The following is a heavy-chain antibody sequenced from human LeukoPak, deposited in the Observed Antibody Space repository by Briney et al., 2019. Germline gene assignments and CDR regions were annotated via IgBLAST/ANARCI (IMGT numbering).Heavy chain of an antibody. CDR2: ISSSGSTI. CDR1: GFTFSDYY. D-gene: IGHD3-16*02. CDR3: ARDTGGDYVWGSYRYYFDY. V-gene: IGHV3-11*01. Sequence: PGGSLRLSCAASGFTFSDYYMSWIHQAPGKGLEWVSYISSSGSTIYYADSVKGRFTISRDNAKNSLYLQMNSLRAEDTAVYYCARDTGGDYVWGSYRYYFDYWGQGTLVTVSS. J-gene: IGHJ4*02.